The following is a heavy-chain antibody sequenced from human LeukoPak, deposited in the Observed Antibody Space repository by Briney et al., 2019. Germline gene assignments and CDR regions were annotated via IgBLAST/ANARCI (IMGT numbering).Heavy chain of an antibody. J-gene: IGHJ4*02. CDR3: AKGYGGNNYYFDY. D-gene: IGHD4-23*01. V-gene: IGHV3-23*01. Sequence: GGSLSLSVAASGFTFSSYARSWFRQAPGKGLGWVSAISGSGGSTYYADSVKGRFTISRDNSKNTLYLQMNSLRAEDTAVYYCAKGYGGNNYYFDYWGQGTLVTVSS. CDR2: ISGSGGST. CDR1: GFTFSSYA.